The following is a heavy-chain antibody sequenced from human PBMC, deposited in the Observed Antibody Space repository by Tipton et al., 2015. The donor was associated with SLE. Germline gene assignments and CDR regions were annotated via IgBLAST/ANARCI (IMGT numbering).Heavy chain of an antibody. V-gene: IGHV1-2*04. Sequence: QLVQSGPEVKKPGASVKVSCKASGDTLTNYDITWVRQAPGQGLEWMGWINPNSGGTNYAQKFQGWVTMTTDTSINTAYIVVDRLTSEDTAVYYCARGWASWYSDLWGRGTLVTVSS. D-gene: IGHD3-10*01. J-gene: IGHJ2*01. CDR2: INPNSGGT. CDR1: GDTLTNYD. CDR3: ARGWASWYSDL.